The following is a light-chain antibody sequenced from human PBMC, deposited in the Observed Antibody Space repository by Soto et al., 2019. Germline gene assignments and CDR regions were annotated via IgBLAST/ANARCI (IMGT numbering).Light chain of an antibody. V-gene: IGKV3-15*01. Sequence: VLTQAPDTLSVSPGERATLSCRASQAINNNVAWCQLKDGQVPRLLIYGASTRAADVPARFSGGGSGTEFTLTISSLQSEDFAEYHCQQYNNWPQTFGQGTKVEIK. CDR2: GAS. CDR1: QAINNN. CDR3: QQYNNWPQT. J-gene: IGKJ1*01.